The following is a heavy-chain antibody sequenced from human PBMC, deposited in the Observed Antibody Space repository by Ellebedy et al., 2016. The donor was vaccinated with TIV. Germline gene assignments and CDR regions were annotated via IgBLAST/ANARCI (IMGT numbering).Heavy chain of an antibody. V-gene: IGHV1-2*02. CDR3: ARVRGAWVFDY. Sequence: ASVKVSCKASGYTFTAYYMHWVRQAPGQGLEWMGWIDPDSGGTNYAQNFQGRVTMTRDTSVSTASLELSRLTSDDTAVYYCARVRGAWVFDYWGQGTLVTVSS. CDR2: IDPDSGGT. D-gene: IGHD1-26*01. CDR1: GYTFTAYY. J-gene: IGHJ4*02.